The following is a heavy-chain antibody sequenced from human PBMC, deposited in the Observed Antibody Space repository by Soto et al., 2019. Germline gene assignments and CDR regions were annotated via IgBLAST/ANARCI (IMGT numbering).Heavy chain of an antibody. CDR3: AKDLTRQLAYWLDP. Sequence: ASVKVSCKASGFSFTGYYIHWLRQAPGQGLEWMGWINAHSGGTEYEQKFQGRVTLTRDTSIATAYLTLTSLTSDDTALYYCAKDLTRQLAYWLDPWGQGTQVTVSS. V-gene: IGHV1-2*02. D-gene: IGHD6-6*01. J-gene: IGHJ5*02. CDR1: GFSFTGYY. CDR2: INAHSGGT.